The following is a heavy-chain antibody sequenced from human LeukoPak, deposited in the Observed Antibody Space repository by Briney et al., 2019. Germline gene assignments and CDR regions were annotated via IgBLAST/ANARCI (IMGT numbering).Heavy chain of an antibody. V-gene: IGHV3-30*18. Sequence: GGSLRLSCAASGFTFSSYGMHWVRQAPGKGLEWVAIISYDGSNKYFADSVKGRFTISRDSSKNTLYLQMDSLRAEDTAVYYCAKRSPVTELDYWGQGTLVTVSS. CDR2: ISYDGSNK. CDR3: AKRSPVTELDY. J-gene: IGHJ4*02. CDR1: GFTFSSYG. D-gene: IGHD4-17*01.